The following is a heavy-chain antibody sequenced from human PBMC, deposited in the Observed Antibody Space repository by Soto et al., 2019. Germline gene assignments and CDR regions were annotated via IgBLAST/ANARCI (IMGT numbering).Heavy chain of an antibody. V-gene: IGHV3-21*01. Sequence: GGSLRLSCVGSGFTFGAYSMNWVRQSPEKGLEWVSSISSSSDFISYADSMKGRFTVSRDNAKNSLYLQMNSLRTEDTAVYYCVRGPLTNPFGLVFDYWGQGTLVTVSS. CDR2: ISSSSDFI. J-gene: IGHJ4*02. D-gene: IGHD3-3*01. CDR1: GFTFGAYS. CDR3: VRGPLTNPFGLVFDY.